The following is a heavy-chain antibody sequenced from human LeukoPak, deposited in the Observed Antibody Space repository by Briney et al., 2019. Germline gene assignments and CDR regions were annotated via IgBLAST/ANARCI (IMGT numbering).Heavy chain of an antibody. D-gene: IGHD6-13*01. CDR2: IYYSGST. CDR1: GASVSSGGYY. J-gene: IGHJ4*02. Sequence: SETLSLTCTVSGASVSSGGYYWGWIRQHPGKSLEWIGYIYYSGSTYYNPSLKSRVSISVDTSKNQFSLKLTSVTAADTAVYYCARDSAPGSPFGYFDYWGQGSLVTVSS. CDR3: ARDSAPGSPFGYFDY. V-gene: IGHV4-31*03.